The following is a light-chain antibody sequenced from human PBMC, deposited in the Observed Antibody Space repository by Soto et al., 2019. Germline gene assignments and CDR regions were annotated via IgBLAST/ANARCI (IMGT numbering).Light chain of an antibody. Sequence: EILLTQSPATLSVSPGERATLSCRASQSVSRNLAWYQQKPGQRPRLLIYNASPRATGFPARFSGSGSGTEFTLTISSLQSEDSAIYFCQQYDSWPFTFGGGTKVEIK. CDR2: NAS. CDR1: QSVSRN. V-gene: IGKV3D-15*01. CDR3: QQYDSWPFT. J-gene: IGKJ4*01.